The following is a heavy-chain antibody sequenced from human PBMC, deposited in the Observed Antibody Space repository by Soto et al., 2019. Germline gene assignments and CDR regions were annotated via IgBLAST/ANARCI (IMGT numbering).Heavy chain of an antibody. CDR1: GFNLKDYG. D-gene: IGHD1-26*01. CDR3: VKDYSHGRFPDY. V-gene: IGHV3-64D*06. Sequence: EVDLVESGGGLVQPGGSLRLSCSASGFNLKDYGMHWVRQAPGKGLEQVAASTYVGGTPYYAQSVKGRFTVSRDNSKNTRYLQMGSLRPEDTGTYFCVKDYSHGRFPDYWGQGTLVTVSS. J-gene: IGHJ4*02. CDR2: STYVGGTP.